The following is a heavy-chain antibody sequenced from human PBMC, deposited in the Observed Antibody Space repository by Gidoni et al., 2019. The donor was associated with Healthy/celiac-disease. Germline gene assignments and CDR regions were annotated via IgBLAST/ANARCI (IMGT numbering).Heavy chain of an antibody. D-gene: IGHD5-12*01. V-gene: IGHV1-69*02. Sequence: QVQLVQSGAEVKKPGSSVKVAGKGSGGTFSSYTISWVRQAPGPGLEWMGRIIPLLGLANYAQKFQGRVTITADKSTSTAYMELSSLSSEDTAVYYCAIVATDRRDYWGQGTLVTVSS. CDR2: IIPLLGLA. CDR1: GGTFSSYT. J-gene: IGHJ4*02. CDR3: AIVATDRRDY.